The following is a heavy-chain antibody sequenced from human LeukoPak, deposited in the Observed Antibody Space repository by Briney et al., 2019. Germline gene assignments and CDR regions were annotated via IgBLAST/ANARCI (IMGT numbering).Heavy chain of an antibody. Sequence: ASVKVSCKASGYTFTGYYMHWVRQAPGQGLEWMGWINPNSGRTNYAQKFQGRVTMTRDTSISTAYMELSRLRSDDTAVYYCARELGYCSGGSCSTYYYYYGMDVWGQGTTVTVSS. CDR3: ARELGYCSGGSCSTYYYYYGMDV. D-gene: IGHD2-15*01. V-gene: IGHV1-2*02. J-gene: IGHJ6*02. CDR2: INPNSGRT. CDR1: GYTFTGYY.